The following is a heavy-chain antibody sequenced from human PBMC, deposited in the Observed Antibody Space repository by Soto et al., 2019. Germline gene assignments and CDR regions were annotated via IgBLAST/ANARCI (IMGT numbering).Heavy chain of an antibody. CDR1: GYTFTSYG. CDR2: ISAYNGNT. D-gene: IGHD6-19*01. V-gene: IGHV1-18*01. CDR3: ARPPIGYSSGWYGGGFDY. Sequence: QVQPVQSGAEVKKPGASVKVSCKASGYTFTSYGISWVRQAPGQGLEWMGWISAYNGNTNYAQKLQGRVTMTTDTSTSTAYMELRSLRSDDTAVYYCARPPIGYSSGWYGGGFDYWGQGTLVTVSS. J-gene: IGHJ4*02.